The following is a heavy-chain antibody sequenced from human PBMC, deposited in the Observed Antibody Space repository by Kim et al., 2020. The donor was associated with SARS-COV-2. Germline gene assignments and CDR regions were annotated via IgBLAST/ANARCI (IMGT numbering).Heavy chain of an antibody. CDR2: ITSSGTTT. CDR3: ARDGRITIFGVAPQGYYGMDV. CDR1: GFTFSSYE. Sequence: GGSLRLSCAASGFTFSSYEMNWVRQAPGKGLEWVSYITSSGTTTYYADSVKGRFTISRDNAKNSLYLQMNSLRAEDTAVYYCARDGRITIFGVAPQGYYGMDVWGQGTTVTVSS. D-gene: IGHD3-3*01. J-gene: IGHJ6*02. V-gene: IGHV3-48*03.